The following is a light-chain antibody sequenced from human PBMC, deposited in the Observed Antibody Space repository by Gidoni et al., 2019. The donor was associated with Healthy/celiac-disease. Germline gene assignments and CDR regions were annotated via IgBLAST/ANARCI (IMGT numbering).Light chain of an antibody. V-gene: IGKV3-11*01. J-gene: IGKJ3*01. CDR1: QIVSSY. CDR3: QQRSNRPT. CDR2: DAS. Sequence: EIVLTQSPATLSLSPGERATLSCSASQIVSSYLAWYQQKPDQAPRLLIYDASNRATGIPARFSGSGSGTDFTLTISSLDPEDFAVYYCQQRSNRPTFGPGTKVDIK.